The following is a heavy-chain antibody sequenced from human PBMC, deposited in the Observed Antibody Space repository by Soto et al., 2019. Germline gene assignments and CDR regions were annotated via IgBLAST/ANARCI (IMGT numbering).Heavy chain of an antibody. Sequence: ASVKVSCKTSGYPFTDYFIHWVRQAPGQGLEWMGIISLYHHSTSYAQKFQGRLTVTADTSTTTVYMDLSSLTSEDSAVYWCARELYSCGGDCPYYMDYWGQGTLVTVS. CDR2: ISLYHHST. V-gene: IGHV1-46*01. CDR3: ARELYSCGGDCPYYMDY. J-gene: IGHJ4*02. CDR1: GYPFTDYF. D-gene: IGHD2-21*02.